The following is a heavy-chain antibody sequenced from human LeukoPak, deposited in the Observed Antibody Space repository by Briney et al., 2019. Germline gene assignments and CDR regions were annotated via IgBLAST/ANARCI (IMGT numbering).Heavy chain of an antibody. CDR1: GYTFTGYY. V-gene: IGHV1-2*02. J-gene: IGHJ6*02. D-gene: IGHD6-19*01. CDR3: VRDTSRYSSGPSPTPYYYYGMDV. Sequence: ASVKVSCKASGYTFTGYYMHWVRQAPGQGLEWMGWINPNSGGTNYAQKFQGRVTMTRDTSISTAYMELSRRRSDDTAVYYCVRDTSRYSSGPSPTPYYYYGMDVWGQGTTVTVSS. CDR2: INPNSGGT.